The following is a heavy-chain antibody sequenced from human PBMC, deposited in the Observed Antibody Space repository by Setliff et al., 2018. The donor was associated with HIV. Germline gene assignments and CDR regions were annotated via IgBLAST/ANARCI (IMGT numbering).Heavy chain of an antibody. CDR1: GYSISSGCY. Sequence: SETLSLTCAVSGYSISSGCYWGWIRQPPGKGLEWIGSMYHTGSTYYSPSLNSRFTISVDTSKNQFSLKLRSVTAADTAVYYCARDHVFGSRTGFDPWGPGILVTVSS. D-gene: IGHD3-10*01. J-gene: IGHJ5*02. V-gene: IGHV4-38-2*01. CDR3: ARDHVFGSRTGFDP. CDR2: MYHTGST.